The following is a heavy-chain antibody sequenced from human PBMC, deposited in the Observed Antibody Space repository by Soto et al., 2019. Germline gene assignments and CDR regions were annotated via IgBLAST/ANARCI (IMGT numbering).Heavy chain of an antibody. CDR2: ISSSSSTI. CDR3: AREGQGRSSSLYYYYGMDV. Sequence: LRLSCAASGFTFSSYSMNWVRQAPGKGLEWVSYISSSSSTIYYADSVKGRFTISRDNAKNSLYLQMNSLRDEDTAVYYCAREGQGRSSSLYYYYGMDVWGQGTTVTVSS. V-gene: IGHV3-48*02. D-gene: IGHD6-6*01. J-gene: IGHJ6*02. CDR1: GFTFSSYS.